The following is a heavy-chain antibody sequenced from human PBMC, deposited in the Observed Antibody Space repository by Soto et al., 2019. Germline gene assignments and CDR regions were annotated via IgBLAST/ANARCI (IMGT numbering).Heavy chain of an antibody. D-gene: IGHD3-9*01. CDR1: GYTFTSYG. Sequence: ASVNVSCKASGYTFTSYGISWVRQAPGQGLEGMGWISAYNGNTNYAQKLQGRVTMTTDTSTSTVYMELRSLRSAETAVYYCARDRDLDWLLRRPSYDAFDIWGQGTLVTV. CDR3: ARDRDLDWLLRRPSYDAFDI. J-gene: IGHJ3*02. CDR2: ISAYNGNT. V-gene: IGHV1-18*04.